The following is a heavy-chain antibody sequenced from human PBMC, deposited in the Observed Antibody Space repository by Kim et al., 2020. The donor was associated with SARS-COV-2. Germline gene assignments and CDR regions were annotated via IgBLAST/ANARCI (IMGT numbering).Heavy chain of an antibody. Sequence: ASVKVSCKASGYTFTSYAMNWVRQAPGQGLEWMGWINTNTGNPTYAQGFTGRFVFSLDTSVSTAYLQISSLKAEDTAVYYCARDRDDILTGYYSYYYYGMDVWGQGTTVTVSS. CDR1: GYTFTSYA. CDR2: INTNTGNP. D-gene: IGHD3-9*01. V-gene: IGHV7-4-1*02. J-gene: IGHJ6*02. CDR3: ARDRDDILTGYYSYYYYGMDV.